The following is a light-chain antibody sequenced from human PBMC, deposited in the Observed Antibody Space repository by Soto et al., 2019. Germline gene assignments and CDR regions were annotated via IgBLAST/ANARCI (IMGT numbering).Light chain of an antibody. CDR2: DVS. V-gene: IGLV2-11*01. J-gene: IGLJ3*02. CDR3: CSYAGSYIWV. CDR1: SSDVGGYNY. Sequence: QSALTQPRSVSGSPGQSVTISCTGTSSDVGGYNYVSWYQQHPGKAPKPMIYDVSKRPSGFPDRFSGSKSGNTASLTISGILAEDEADYYCCSYAGSYIWVFGGGTELTLL.